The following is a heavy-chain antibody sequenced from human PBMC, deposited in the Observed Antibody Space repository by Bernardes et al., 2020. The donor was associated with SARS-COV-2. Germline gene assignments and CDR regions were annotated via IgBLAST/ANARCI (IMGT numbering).Heavy chain of an antibody. J-gene: IGHJ6*02. CDR3: ARDIRYFGDGMDV. Sequence: GGSLRLSCAASGFTFSSYGMHWVRQAPGKGLEWVAVIWYDGSNKYYADSVKGRFTISRDNSKNTLYLQMNSLRAEDTAVYYCARDIRYFGDGMDVWGQGTTVTVSS. D-gene: IGHD3-9*01. V-gene: IGHV3-33*08. CDR1: GFTFSSYG. CDR2: IWYDGSNK.